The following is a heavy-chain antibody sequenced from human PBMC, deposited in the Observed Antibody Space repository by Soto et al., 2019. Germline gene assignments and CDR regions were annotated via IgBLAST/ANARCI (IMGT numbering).Heavy chain of an antibody. D-gene: IGHD6-13*01. J-gene: IGHJ3*02. Sequence: SETLSLTCTVSGGSVSSGSYYWSWIRQPPGKGLEWIGYIYYSGSTNYNPSLKSRVTISVDTSKNQFSLKLSSVTAADTAVYYCARDRIAAAGSDAFDIWGQGTMVTVSS. CDR2: IYYSGST. V-gene: IGHV4-61*01. CDR3: ARDRIAAAGSDAFDI. CDR1: GGSVSSGSYY.